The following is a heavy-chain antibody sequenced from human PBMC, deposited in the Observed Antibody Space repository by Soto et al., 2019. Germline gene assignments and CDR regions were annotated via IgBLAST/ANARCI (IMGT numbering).Heavy chain of an antibody. J-gene: IGHJ6*02. CDR3: ASGEVGYYGSGSYYKHGMDV. Sequence: GGSLRLSCAASGFTFSSYAMHWVRQAPGKGLEWVAVISYDGSNKYYADSVKGRFTISRDNSKNTLYLQMNSLRAEDTAVYYCASGEVGYYGSGSYYKHGMDVWGQGTTVTVSS. V-gene: IGHV3-30-3*01. D-gene: IGHD3-10*01. CDR1: GFTFSSYA. CDR2: ISYDGSNK.